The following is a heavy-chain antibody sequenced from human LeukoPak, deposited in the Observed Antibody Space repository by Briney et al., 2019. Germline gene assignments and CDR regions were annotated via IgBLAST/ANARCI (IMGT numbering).Heavy chain of an antibody. V-gene: IGHV3-33*01. CDR1: GFTFSSYG. J-gene: IGHJ4*02. Sequence: PGGSLRLSCAASGFTFSSYGMHWVRQAPGKGLEWVAVIWYDGSNKYYADSVKGRFTISRDNSKNTLYLQMNSLRAEDTAVYYCARDHQDTARVQDYWGQGTPVTVSS. D-gene: IGHD5-18*01. CDR2: IWYDGSNK. CDR3: ARDHQDTARVQDY.